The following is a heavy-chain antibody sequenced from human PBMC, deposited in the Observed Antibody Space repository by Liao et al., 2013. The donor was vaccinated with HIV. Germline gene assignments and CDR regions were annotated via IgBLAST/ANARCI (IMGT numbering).Heavy chain of an antibody. J-gene: IGHJ5*02. CDR3: ARVDQYYDYWRGYENWFDP. D-gene: IGHD3-3*01. CDR1: GGSFSDYY. Sequence: QVQLQQWGAGLLQPSETLSLTCAVYGGSFSDYYWSWIRQPPGKGLEWIGEINHSGSTNYNPSLKSRVTISVDTSKNQFSLKLSSVTAADTAVYYCARVDQYYDYWRGYENWFDPWGQGTLVTVSS. V-gene: IGHV4-34*01. CDR2: INHSGST.